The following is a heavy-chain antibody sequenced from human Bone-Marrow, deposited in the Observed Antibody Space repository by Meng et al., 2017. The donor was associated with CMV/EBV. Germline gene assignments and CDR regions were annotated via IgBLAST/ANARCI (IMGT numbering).Heavy chain of an antibody. Sequence: GGSLRLSCAASGFTFSSYSMNWVRQAPGKGLEWVSYISSNSDTIYYADSVRGRFTISRDNAKNSLYLQMSSLRAEDTAVYFCASNLPAADYWGQGTLVTVSS. CDR2: ISSNSDTI. CDR1: GFTFSSYS. V-gene: IGHV3-48*04. CDR3: ASNLPAADY. J-gene: IGHJ4*02. D-gene: IGHD2-2*01.